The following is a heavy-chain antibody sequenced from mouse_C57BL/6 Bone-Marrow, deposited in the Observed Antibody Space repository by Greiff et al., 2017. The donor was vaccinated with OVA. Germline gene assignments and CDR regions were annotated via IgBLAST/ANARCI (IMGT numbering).Heavy chain of an antibody. CDR1: GFTFSSYA. V-gene: IGHV5-4*01. CDR2: ISDGGSYT. J-gene: IGHJ2*01. CDR3: ARDRCESLDY. Sequence: EVQVVESGGGLVKPGGSLKLSCAASGFTFSSYAMSWVRQTPEKRLEWVATISDGGSYTYYPDNVKGRFTISRDNAKNNLYLQMSHLKSEDTAMYYCARDRCESLDYWGQGTTLTVSS. D-gene: IGHD3-3*01.